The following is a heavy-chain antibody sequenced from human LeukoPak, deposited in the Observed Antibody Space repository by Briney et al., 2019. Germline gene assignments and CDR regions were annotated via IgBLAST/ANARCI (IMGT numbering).Heavy chain of an antibody. J-gene: IGHJ3*02. CDR2: ISYDGSNK. D-gene: IGHD1-26*01. CDR3: ARDTPLWELPDAFDI. CDR1: GFTFSSYA. Sequence: GGSLRLSCAASGFTFSSYAMHWARQAPGKGLEWVAVISYDGSNKYYADSVKGRFTISRDNSKNTLYLRMNSLRAEDTAVYYCARDTPLWELPDAFDIWGQGTMVTVSS. V-gene: IGHV3-30-3*01.